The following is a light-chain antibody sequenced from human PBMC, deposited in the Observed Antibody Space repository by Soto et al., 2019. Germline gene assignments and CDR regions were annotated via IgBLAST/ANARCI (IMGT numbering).Light chain of an antibody. CDR1: QSVLYSSNNKNY. Sequence: DLVMTQSPASLAVSLGERATINCKSSQSVLYSSNNKNYLAWYQQKPGQPPKLLIYWASTRESGVPDRFSGSGSGTDFALTISSLQAEDVAVYYCQQYYSTPPLTFGGGTKVETK. CDR2: WAS. J-gene: IGKJ4*01. V-gene: IGKV4-1*01. CDR3: QQYYSTPPLT.